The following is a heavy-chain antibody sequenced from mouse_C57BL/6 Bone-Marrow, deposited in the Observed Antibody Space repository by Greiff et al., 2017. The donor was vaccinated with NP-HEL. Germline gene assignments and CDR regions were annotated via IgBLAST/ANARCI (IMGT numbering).Heavy chain of an antibody. Sequence: DVKLQESGPGLVKPSQSLSLTCSVTGYSITSGYYWNWIRQSPGNKLEWMGYISYDGSNNYNPSLKNRISITRDTSKNQFFLKLNSVTTEDTATYYCARVGDSNYGFAYWGQGTLVTVSA. CDR2: ISYDGSN. D-gene: IGHD2-5*01. CDR1: GYSITSGYY. V-gene: IGHV3-6*01. J-gene: IGHJ3*01. CDR3: ARVGDSNYGFAY.